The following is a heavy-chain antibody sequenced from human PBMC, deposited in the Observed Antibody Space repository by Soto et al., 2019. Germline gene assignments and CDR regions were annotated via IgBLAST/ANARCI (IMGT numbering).Heavy chain of an antibody. V-gene: IGHV3-53*04. Sequence: GGSLRLSCAASGFTVSSNYRSWVRQAPGKGLEWVSVIYSGGSTYYADSVKGRFTISRHNSKNTLYLQMNSLRAEDTAVYYCATAGHYYYYYMDVWGKGTTVTVSS. J-gene: IGHJ6*03. CDR3: ATAGHYYYYYMDV. CDR2: IYSGGST. CDR1: GFTVSSNY.